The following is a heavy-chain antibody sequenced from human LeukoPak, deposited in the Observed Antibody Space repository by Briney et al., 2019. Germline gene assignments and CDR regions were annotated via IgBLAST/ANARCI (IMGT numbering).Heavy chain of an antibody. D-gene: IGHD2-21*01. CDR3: ARSMVVPRVNWFDP. CDR1: GYTFTIYG. Sequence: ASVKVSCKASGYTFTIYGISWLRQAPGQALEWMGWISAYNGNTNYAQKLQGRVTMTTDTSTSTAYMELRSLRSDDTAVYYCARSMVVPRVNWFDPWGQGTLVTVSS. J-gene: IGHJ5*02. V-gene: IGHV1-18*01. CDR2: ISAYNGNT.